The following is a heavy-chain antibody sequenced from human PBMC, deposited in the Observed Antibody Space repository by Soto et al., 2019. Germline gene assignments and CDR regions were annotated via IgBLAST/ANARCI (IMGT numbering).Heavy chain of an antibody. J-gene: IGHJ4*02. D-gene: IGHD1-26*01. Sequence: ASVKVSCKASGNTVPNYAIHWVRQAPGQRLEWMGWINGGNGNTYYSEHFQGRVTFTRDTSAGTVYMQLSSLTSEDPAVYYCESDASGFSGSHYIDYFNYWGQGALVTVSS. CDR1: GNTVPNYA. CDR3: ESDASGFSGSHYIDYFNY. V-gene: IGHV1-3*01. CDR2: INGGNGNT.